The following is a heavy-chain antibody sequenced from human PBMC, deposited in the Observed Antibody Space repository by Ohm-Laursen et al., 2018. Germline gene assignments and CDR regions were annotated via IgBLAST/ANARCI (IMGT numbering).Heavy chain of an antibody. CDR3: TTDGGRSV. V-gene: IGHV3-15*01. CDR1: GFTFSNAW. CDR2: IKRKADGETT. D-gene: IGHD2-15*01. J-gene: IGHJ3*01. Sequence: SLRLSCTASGFTFSNAWMSWVRQAPGKGLEWVGRIKRKADGETTDYAAPVKDRLTISRDDSKTTLYLQMNSLKTEDTGVYYCTTDGGRSVWGQGTMVTVSS.